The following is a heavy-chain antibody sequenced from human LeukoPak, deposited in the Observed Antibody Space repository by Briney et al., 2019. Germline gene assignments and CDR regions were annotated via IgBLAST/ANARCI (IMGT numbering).Heavy chain of an antibody. Sequence: GASVKVSCKASGYTFTSYYMHWVRQAPGQGLEWMGIINPSGGSTSYAQKFQGRVTMTRDTSTSTVYMELSSLRSEDTAVYYCARGRRINYDFWSGRTDYWGQGTLVTVSS. CDR2: INPSGGST. CDR3: ARGRRINYDFWSGRTDY. D-gene: IGHD3-3*01. J-gene: IGHJ4*02. CDR1: GYTFTSYY. V-gene: IGHV1-46*01.